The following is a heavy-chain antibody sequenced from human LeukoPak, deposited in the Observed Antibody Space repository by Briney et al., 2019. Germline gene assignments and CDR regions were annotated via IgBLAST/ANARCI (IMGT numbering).Heavy chain of an antibody. CDR2: IYYSGST. Sequence: PSETLSLTCTVSGGSISSYYWSWIRQPPGKGLEWIGYIYYSGSTNYNPSLKSRVTISVDTSKNQFSLKLSSVTAADTAVYYCARAGTSSSWYTTDYYYYGMDVWGQGTTVTVSS. CDR1: GGSISSYY. V-gene: IGHV4-59*01. D-gene: IGHD6-13*01. CDR3: ARAGTSSSWYTTDYYYYGMDV. J-gene: IGHJ6*02.